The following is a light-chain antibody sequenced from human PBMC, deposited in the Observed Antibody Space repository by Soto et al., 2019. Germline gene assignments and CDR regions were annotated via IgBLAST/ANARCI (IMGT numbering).Light chain of an antibody. CDR3: QQFIDGWT. CDR1: QSINNR. J-gene: IGKJ1*01. Sequence: IQMTQSPSTLSASIGDRATITCRASQSINNRLAWYQQMPGKDPNLLIYDASTLESGVPSRFRGSGSETEVTLTISGLQPDDFATYYCQQFIDGWTFGQGTKVEIK. V-gene: IGKV1-5*01. CDR2: DAS.